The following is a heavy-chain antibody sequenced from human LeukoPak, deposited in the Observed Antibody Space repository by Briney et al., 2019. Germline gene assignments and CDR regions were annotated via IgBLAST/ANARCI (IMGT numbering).Heavy chain of an antibody. Sequence: GGSLRLSCAASGFTFSNSAMSWVREAPGEGVGWGSTLSGGGITTYYAASGKGRLTMSRDNTKSTLYLQMISLRAEDTAVYYCAKGIYSSGWSYFDYWGHGTLVTVSS. CDR2: LSGGGITT. D-gene: IGHD6-19*01. V-gene: IGHV3-23*01. CDR3: AKGIYSSGWSYFDY. CDR1: GFTFSNSA. J-gene: IGHJ4*01.